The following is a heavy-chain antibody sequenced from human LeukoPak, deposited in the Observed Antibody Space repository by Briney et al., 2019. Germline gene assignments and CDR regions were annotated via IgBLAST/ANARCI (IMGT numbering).Heavy chain of an antibody. D-gene: IGHD6-19*01. J-gene: IGHJ4*02. CDR1: GYTLTELS. CDR2: FDPEDGET. CDR3: ARGDIAVAGNDY. V-gene: IGHV1-24*01. Sequence: ASVKVSCKVSGYTLTELSMHWVRQAPGKGLEWMGGFDPEDGETIYAQKFQGRVTMTEDTSTDTAYMELSSLRSEDTAVYYCARGDIAVAGNDYWGQGTLVTVSS.